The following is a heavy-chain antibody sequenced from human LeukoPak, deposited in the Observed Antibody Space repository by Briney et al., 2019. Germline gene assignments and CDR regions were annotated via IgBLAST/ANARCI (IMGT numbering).Heavy chain of an antibody. J-gene: IGHJ4*02. Sequence: PGGSLRLSCAASGFTFSDYYMSWIRQAPGKGLEWVSYISSSGSTIYYAHSVKGRFTISRDNAKNSLYLQMNSLRAEDTAVYYCARDLVQQAYFDYWGQGTLVTVSS. CDR1: GFTFSDYY. CDR3: ARDLVQQAYFDY. CDR2: ISSSGSTI. V-gene: IGHV3-11*04. D-gene: IGHD6-13*01.